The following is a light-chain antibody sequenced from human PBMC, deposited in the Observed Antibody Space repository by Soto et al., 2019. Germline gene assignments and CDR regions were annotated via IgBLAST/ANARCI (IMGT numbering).Light chain of an antibody. CDR2: DAS. CDR1: QSVSGK. V-gene: IGKV3-15*01. J-gene: IGKJ1*01. Sequence: EIVVKQSPGTLSLQTRETATLSCRASQSVSGKLAWYQQKPGQAPRLLIYDASTRATGIPARFSGSGSGTEFTLTISILQSEDFAVYYCQQSNNWPWTFGQGTKVDI. CDR3: QQSNNWPWT.